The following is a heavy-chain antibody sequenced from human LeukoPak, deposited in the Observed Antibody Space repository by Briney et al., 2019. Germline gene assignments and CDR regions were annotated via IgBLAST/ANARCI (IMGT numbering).Heavy chain of an antibody. CDR1: GGSSSGYY. D-gene: IGHD3-3*01. CDR2: INHSGST. J-gene: IGHJ4*02. V-gene: IGHV4-34*01. Sequence: PSETLSLTCAVYGGSSSGYYWSWIRQPPGKGLEWIGEINHSGSTNYNPSLKSRVTISVDTSKNQFSLKLSSVTAADTAVYYCARGARSDFWSGYREGDYWGQGTLVTVSS. CDR3: ARGARSDFWSGYREGDY.